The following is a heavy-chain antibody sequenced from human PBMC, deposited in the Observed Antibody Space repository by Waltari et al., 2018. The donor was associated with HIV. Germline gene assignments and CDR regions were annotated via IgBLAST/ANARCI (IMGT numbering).Heavy chain of an antibody. D-gene: IGHD2-2*01. CDR2: MYNSGTT. J-gene: IGHJ4*02. CDR3: ARRGDGFNQHARLDH. Sequence: QLHLQESGPGLVKPSETLALTCTVSGGYITTNDFYWAWIRLPPGKGLEWIGLMYNSGTTDYNPSLKSRVSMSRDTSKNRFSLRLHSVTAADTAIYYCARRGDGFNQHARLDHWGPGTLVTVSS. V-gene: IGHV4-39*01. CDR1: GGYITTNDFY.